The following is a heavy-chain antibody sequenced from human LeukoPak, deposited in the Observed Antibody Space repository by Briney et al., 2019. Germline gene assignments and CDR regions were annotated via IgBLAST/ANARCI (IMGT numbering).Heavy chain of an antibody. Sequence: GGSLRLSCAASGFTFSSYAMHWVRQAPGKGLEWVSSISSSTSYIYYADSVKGRFTISRDNAKNSLYLQMNSLRAEDTAVYYCARAEGDYYDSSGSRGYFDYWGQGTLVTVSS. J-gene: IGHJ4*02. CDR3: ARAEGDYYDSSGSRGYFDY. CDR2: ISSSTSYI. CDR1: GFTFSSYA. V-gene: IGHV3-21*01. D-gene: IGHD3-22*01.